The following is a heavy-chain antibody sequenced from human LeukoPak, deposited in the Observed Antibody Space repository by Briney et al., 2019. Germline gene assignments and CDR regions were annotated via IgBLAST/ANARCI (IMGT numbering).Heavy chain of an antibody. CDR1: GLTFSDAW. CDR2: ITADGTE. D-gene: IGHD5-24*01. V-gene: IGHV3-15*01. CDR3: TTAPTRGWLPYFDY. J-gene: IGHJ4*02. Sequence: GGSLRLSCPVSGLTFSDAWISWVRQAPGKGLEWVARITADGTEDYAAPVNARFTASRDDSKTTVYLQMNSLTTEDTAVYYCTTAPTRGWLPYFDYWGQGTVVTVSS.